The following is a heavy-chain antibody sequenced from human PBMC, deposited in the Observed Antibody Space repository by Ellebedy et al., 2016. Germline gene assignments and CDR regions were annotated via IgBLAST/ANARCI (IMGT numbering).Heavy chain of an antibody. Sequence: GESLKISXATSGFIFKDSMMNWVRQAPGKGLEWVSCIGTSSGYKYYADSVKGRFTISRDNAKNSLFLQMDSLRTEDTAIYFCARDSSGTGNFDYWGQGTLVSVSS. D-gene: IGHD3-22*01. J-gene: IGHJ4*02. CDR2: IGTSSGYK. V-gene: IGHV3-21*03. CDR3: ARDSSGTGNFDY. CDR1: GFIFKDSM.